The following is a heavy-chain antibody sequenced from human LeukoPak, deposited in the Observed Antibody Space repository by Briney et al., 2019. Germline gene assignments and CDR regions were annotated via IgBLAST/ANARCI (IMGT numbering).Heavy chain of an antibody. Sequence: ASVKVSCKASGGTFSSYAISWVRQAPGQGLEWMGWISAYNGNTNYAQKLQGRVTMTTDTSTSTAYMELRSLRSDDTAVYYCARVRDYYDSSGYNDYWGQGTLVTVSS. CDR1: GGTFSSYA. J-gene: IGHJ4*02. CDR3: ARVRDYYDSSGYNDY. V-gene: IGHV1-18*01. D-gene: IGHD3-22*01. CDR2: ISAYNGNT.